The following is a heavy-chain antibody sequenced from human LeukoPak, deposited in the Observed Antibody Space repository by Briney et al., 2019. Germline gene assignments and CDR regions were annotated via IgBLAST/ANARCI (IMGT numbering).Heavy chain of an antibody. CDR2: INGDGSST. CDR3: ARMYSSVSGGLLYYYGMDV. Sequence: PGGSLRLSCAASGFTFSSYWMHWVRQAPGKGLVWASRINGDGSSTLYADSVKGRFTISRDNSKNTLYLQMDSLRAEDTAVYYCARMYSSVSGGLLYYYGMDVWGQGTTVTVSS. V-gene: IGHV3-74*03. J-gene: IGHJ6*02. D-gene: IGHD6-19*01. CDR1: GFTFSSYW.